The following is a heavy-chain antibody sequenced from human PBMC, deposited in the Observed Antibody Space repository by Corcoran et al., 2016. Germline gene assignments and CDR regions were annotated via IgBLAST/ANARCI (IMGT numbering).Heavy chain of an antibody. CDR2: INHSGST. J-gene: IGHJ5*02. CDR1: GGSFSGYY. V-gene: IGHV4-34*01. D-gene: IGHD3-22*01. CDR3: ARGGGDSSGYYP. Sequence: QVQLQQWGAGLLKPSETLSLTCAVYGGSFSGYYWSWIRQPPGKGLEWIGEINHSGSTHYNPSLKSRVTISVDTSKNQFSLKLSSVTAADTAVYYCARGGGDSSGYYPWGQGILVTVSS.